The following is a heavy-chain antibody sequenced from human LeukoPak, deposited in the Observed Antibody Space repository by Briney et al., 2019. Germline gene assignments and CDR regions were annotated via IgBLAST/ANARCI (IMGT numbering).Heavy chain of an antibody. CDR2: ISSSGSTI. J-gene: IGHJ6*02. D-gene: IGHD6-6*01. Sequence: PGGSLRLSCAASGFTFSSYSMNWIRQAPGKGLEWVSYISSSGSTIYYADSVKGRFTISRDNAKNSLYLQMNSLRAEDTAVYYCASKSRSSIFYHGMDVWGQGATVTVSS. CDR1: GFTFSSYS. V-gene: IGHV3-48*04. CDR3: ASKSRSSIFYHGMDV.